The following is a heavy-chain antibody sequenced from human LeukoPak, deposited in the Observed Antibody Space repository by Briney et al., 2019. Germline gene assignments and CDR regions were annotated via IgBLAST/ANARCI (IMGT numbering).Heavy chain of an antibody. D-gene: IGHD5-24*01. V-gene: IGHV4-39*07. J-gene: IGHJ4*02. CDR1: GASISSTTYY. Sequence: PSETLSLTCTVSGASISSTTYYWGWIRQPPRKGLEWIASIYYSGSTYYNPSLKSRVTLSVDTSKNQFSLKLSSVTAADTAVYYCARSRGWLQSHPLGYWGQGTLVTVSS. CDR2: IYYSGST. CDR3: ARSRGWLQSHPLGY.